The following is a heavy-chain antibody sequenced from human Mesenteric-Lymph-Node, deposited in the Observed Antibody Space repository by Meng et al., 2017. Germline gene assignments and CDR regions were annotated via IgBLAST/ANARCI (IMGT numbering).Heavy chain of an antibody. CDR1: GGSIRNDQW. V-gene: IGHV4-4*03. CDR2: IYHSGRT. Sequence: QGHLQGRGPGLRTPPGTLSPPCDVSGGSIRNDQWWSWVRQAPGKGLEWIGEIYHSGRTNYNPSVKSRVSMSVDKSQNHFSLRLSSVTAADTAVYYCTTLYGDSISWGQGTLVTVSS. D-gene: IGHD4-17*01. CDR3: TTLYGDSIS. J-gene: IGHJ4*02.